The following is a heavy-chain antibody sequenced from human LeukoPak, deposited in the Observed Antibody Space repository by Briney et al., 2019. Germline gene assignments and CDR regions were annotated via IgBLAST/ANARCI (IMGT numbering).Heavy chain of an antibody. V-gene: IGHV3-23*01. CDR3: AKDGYVSWAYQLSHFDY. D-gene: IGHD2-2*03. J-gene: IGHJ4*02. CDR1: AFTFSSYT. Sequence: PGGSLRLSCAASAFTFSSYTMSWVRQAPGKGLEWVSAISNGGGSTYYADSVKGRFTISRDNSKNTVYLQMNSLRAEDTAVYYCAKDGYVSWAYQLSHFDYWGQGTLVTVSS. CDR2: ISNGGGST.